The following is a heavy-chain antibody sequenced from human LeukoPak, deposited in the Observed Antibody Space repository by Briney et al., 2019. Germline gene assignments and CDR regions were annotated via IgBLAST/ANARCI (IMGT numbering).Heavy chain of an antibody. CDR2: LNQAGSEK. CDR1: GFTFSNYW. Sequence: GGSLRLSCSASGFTFSNYWMTWVRQAPGKGLQWVASLNQAGSEKYCVDSVKGRFTISRDNAQKSLYLEMKSLSAKDTAVYYCARAVTSTEGYWGQGTLVTVSS. J-gene: IGHJ4*02. CDR3: ARAVTSTEGY. V-gene: IGHV3-7*03.